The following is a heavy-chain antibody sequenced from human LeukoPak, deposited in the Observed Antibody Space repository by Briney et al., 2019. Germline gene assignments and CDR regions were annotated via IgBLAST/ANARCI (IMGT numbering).Heavy chain of an antibody. V-gene: IGHV1-2*02. J-gene: IGHJ3*02. CDR1: GYTFTGYY. D-gene: IGHD3-16*01. CDR2: INPNSGGT. Sequence: GASVKVSCKASGYTFTGYYMRWVRQAPGQGLEWMGWINPNSGGTNYAQKFQGRVTMTRDTSISTAYMELSRLRSDDTAVYYCARVLVGTNPGEFNDAFDIWGQGTMVTVSS. CDR3: ARVLVGTNPGEFNDAFDI.